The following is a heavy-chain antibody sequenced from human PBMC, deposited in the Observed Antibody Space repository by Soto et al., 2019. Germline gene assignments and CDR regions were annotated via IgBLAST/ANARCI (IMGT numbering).Heavy chain of an antibody. CDR2: ITGSGTST. Sequence: GGSLRLSCAASGFTFGSYSMHWVRQAPGKGLEWVSSITGSGTSTYYADSVKGRFTLSRDNSKNTLSLQMNSLRAEDTAVYYCAKEADLIGHNYGSCFDYWGQGTLVTVS. CDR3: AKEADLIGHNYGSCFDY. CDR1: GFTFGSYS. D-gene: IGHD5-18*01. J-gene: IGHJ4*02. V-gene: IGHV3-23*01.